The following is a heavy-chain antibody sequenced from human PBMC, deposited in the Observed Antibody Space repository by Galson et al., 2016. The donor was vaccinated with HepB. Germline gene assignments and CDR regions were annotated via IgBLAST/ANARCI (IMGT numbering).Heavy chain of an antibody. CDR1: GFIFSSHS. CDR3: ARATSIVVVTPPC. Sequence: SLRLSCAASGFIFSSHSMNWVRQAPGKGLEWVSSISDTSRYIYYADSVTGRFTISRDNAKNSLYLQMNSLRAEDTAVYYCARATSIVVVTPPCWGQGTLVTVSS. CDR2: ISDTSRYI. V-gene: IGHV3-21*04. J-gene: IGHJ4*02. D-gene: IGHD2-21*02.